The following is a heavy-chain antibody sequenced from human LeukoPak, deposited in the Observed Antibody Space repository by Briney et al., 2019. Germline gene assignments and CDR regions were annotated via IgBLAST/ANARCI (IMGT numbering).Heavy chain of an antibody. J-gene: IGHJ4*02. CDR1: GFTFSSYA. V-gene: IGHV3-30*04. CDR3: AKDLGGLRSLDY. Sequence: GGSLRLSCAASGFTFSSYAMHWVRQAPGKGLEWVAVISYDGSNKYYADSVKGRFTISRDNSKNTLYLQMNSLRAEDTAVYYCAKDLGGLRSLDYWGQGTLVTVSS. CDR2: ISYDGSNK. D-gene: IGHD5-12*01.